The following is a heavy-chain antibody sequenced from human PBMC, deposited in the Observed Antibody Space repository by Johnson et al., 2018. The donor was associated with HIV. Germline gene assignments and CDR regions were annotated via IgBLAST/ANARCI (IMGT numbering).Heavy chain of an antibody. V-gene: IGHV3-53*01. J-gene: IGHJ3*02. CDR3: TTDQVGRNYGGKYHI. CDR1: GFTVSSNY. Sequence: VQLVESGGGVVRPGGSLRLSCAASGFTVSSNYMSWVRQAPGKGLAWVSVIYSGGSTYYADSVKGRFTISRDNSKNTLYLQMNSLRAEDTAVYYCTTDQVGRNYGGKYHIWGQGTMVTVSS. D-gene: IGHD1-7*01. CDR2: IYSGGST.